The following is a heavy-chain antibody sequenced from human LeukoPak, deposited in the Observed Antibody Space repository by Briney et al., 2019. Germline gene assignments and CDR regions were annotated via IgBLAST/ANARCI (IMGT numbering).Heavy chain of an antibody. D-gene: IGHD3-10*01. CDR1: GGSISSSSYY. Sequence: PAETLSLTCTVSGGSISSSSYYWGWIRQPPGKGLEWIGKSYYSGSTYYNPSLKSRVTISVDTSKNQSSLKLSSVTAADTAVYYCARAYYGSGSRVDYSATFDPWGQGTLVTVSS. CDR3: ARAYYGSGSRVDYSATFDP. CDR2: SYYSGST. J-gene: IGHJ5*02. V-gene: IGHV4-39*01.